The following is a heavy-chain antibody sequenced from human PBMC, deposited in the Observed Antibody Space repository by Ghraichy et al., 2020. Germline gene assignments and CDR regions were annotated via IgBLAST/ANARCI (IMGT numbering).Heavy chain of an antibody. CDR1: GFTFSSYS. D-gene: IGHD4-17*01. CDR3: ARAGGYGDSFLYFDY. J-gene: IGHJ4*02. CDR2: ISSSSSYI. Sequence: GGSLRLSCAASGFTFSSYSMNWVRQAPGKGLEWVSSISSSSSYIYYADSVKGRFTISRDNAKNSLYLQMNSLRAEDTAVYYCARAGGYGDSFLYFDYWGQGTLVTVSS. V-gene: IGHV3-21*01.